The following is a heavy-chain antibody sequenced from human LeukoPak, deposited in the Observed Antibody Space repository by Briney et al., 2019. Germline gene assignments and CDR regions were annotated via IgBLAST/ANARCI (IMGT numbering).Heavy chain of an antibody. J-gene: IGHJ4*02. Sequence: SVKVSCKASGGTFSSYAISWVRQAPGQGLEWMGGIIPIFGTANYAQKFQGRVTITADGSTSTAYMELSSLRSEDTAVYYCARGRLGYCSSTSCLLDYWGQGTLVTVTS. CDR3: ARGRLGYCSSTSCLLDY. CDR1: GGTFSSYA. V-gene: IGHV1-69*13. CDR2: IIPIFGTA. D-gene: IGHD2-2*01.